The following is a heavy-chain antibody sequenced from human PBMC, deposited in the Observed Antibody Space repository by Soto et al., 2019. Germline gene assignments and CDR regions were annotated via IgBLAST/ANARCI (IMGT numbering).Heavy chain of an antibody. CDR2: IWYDGSNE. CDR1: IFTFSSYG. CDR3: ARDEGGYWSPKRHGMDV. V-gene: IGHV3-33*01. Sequence: QVQLVESGGGVVQPGRSLRLSCAASIFTFSSYGMHWVRQAPGKGLEWVAVIWYDGSNEYYADSVKGRFTISRDDSKNTLYRQMNSLRAEDTAVYFCARDEGGYWSPKRHGMDVWGQGTTVTVSS. J-gene: IGHJ6*02. D-gene: IGHD2-8*02.